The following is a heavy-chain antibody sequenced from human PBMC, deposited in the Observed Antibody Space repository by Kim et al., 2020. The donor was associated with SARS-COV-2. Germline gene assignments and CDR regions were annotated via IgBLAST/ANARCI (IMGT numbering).Heavy chain of an antibody. J-gene: IGHJ4*02. CDR3: AKGYGSGTTWLFDY. Sequence: GGSLRLSCAASGFTFDDYAMHWVRQAPGKGLEWVSLISWDGGNTYYADSVKGRFTISRDNSKNSLYLQMNSLRAEDTALYYCAKGYGSGTTWLFDYWGQGTLVTVSS. CDR2: ISWDGGNT. D-gene: IGHD3-10*01. CDR1: GFTFDDYA. V-gene: IGHV3-43D*03.